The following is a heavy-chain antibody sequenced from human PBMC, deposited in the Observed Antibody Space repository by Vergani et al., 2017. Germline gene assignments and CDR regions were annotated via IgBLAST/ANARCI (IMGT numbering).Heavy chain of an antibody. CDR2: IRSKAYGGTT. CDR1: GFTFGDYA. Sequence: EVQLVESGGGLVQPERSLRLSCTASGFTFGDYAMSWFRQAPGKGLEWVGFIRSKAYGGTTEYAASVKGRFTISRDDSKSIAYLQMNSLKTEDTAVYYCTRGRGYSGFTHFDYWGQGTLVTVSS. J-gene: IGHJ4*02. D-gene: IGHD1-26*01. CDR3: TRGRGYSGFTHFDY. V-gene: IGHV3-49*03.